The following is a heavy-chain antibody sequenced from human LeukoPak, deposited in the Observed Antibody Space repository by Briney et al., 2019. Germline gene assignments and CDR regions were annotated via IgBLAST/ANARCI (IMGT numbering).Heavy chain of an antibody. CDR2: INNDGSST. CDR1: GFTFNSYA. CDR3: ARAPHILGGFDY. J-gene: IGHJ4*02. V-gene: IGHV3-64*01. Sequence: GGSLRLSCAASGFTFNSYAMHWVRQAPGKGLEYVSTINNDGSSTYYANSVKDRFTISRDNSKNTLYLQMGSLRGDDMAVYYCARAPHILGGFDYWGQGTLVTVSS. D-gene: IGHD2-15*01.